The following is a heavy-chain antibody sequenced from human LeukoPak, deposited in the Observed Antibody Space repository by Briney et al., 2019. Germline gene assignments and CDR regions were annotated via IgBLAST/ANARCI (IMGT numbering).Heavy chain of an antibody. CDR3: ARDTDDSSGFEDAFDI. Sequence: GGSLRLSCAASGFTFSSYEMNWVRQAPGKGLEXXXXISSSGSTIYYADSVKGRFTISRDNAKNSLYLQMNSLRAEDTAVYYCARDTDDSSGFEDAFDIWGQGTMVTVSS. J-gene: IGHJ3*02. CDR2: ISSSGSTI. CDR1: GFTFSSYE. V-gene: IGHV3-48*03. D-gene: IGHD3-22*01.